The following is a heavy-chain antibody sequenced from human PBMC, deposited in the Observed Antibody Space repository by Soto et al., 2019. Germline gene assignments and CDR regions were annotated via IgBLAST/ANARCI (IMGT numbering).Heavy chain of an antibody. D-gene: IGHD4-4*01. CDR2: VVGGGGSDT. V-gene: IGHV3-23*01. CDR3: AKLAYTFALGDAFDI. J-gene: IGHJ3*02. CDR1: GFTFSNYA. Sequence: EVQLLESGGHLVQPGGSLRLSCAASGFTFSNYAMSWVRQAPGQGLEWVSAVVGGGGSDTFYADSVKGRFAISRDNSKNTLYLEMSSLRAEDTAVYYCAKLAYTFALGDAFDIWGQGTMVTVSS.